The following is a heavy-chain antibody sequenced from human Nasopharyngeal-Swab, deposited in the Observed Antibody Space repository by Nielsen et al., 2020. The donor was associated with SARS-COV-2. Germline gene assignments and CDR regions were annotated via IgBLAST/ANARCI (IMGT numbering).Heavy chain of an antibody. CDR3: ARDGPSGYCTNGVCYSYYMDV. D-gene: IGHD2-8*01. CDR1: GFTFSSYG. CDR2: IWYKGSNK. V-gene: IGHV3-33*01. J-gene: IGHJ6*03. Sequence: GESLKISCAASGFTFSSYGMHWVRQAPGKGLEWVAVIWYKGSNKYYADSVKGRFTISRDNPKNTLYLQMNSLRAEDTAVYYCARDGPSGYCTNGVCYSYYMDVWGKGTTVTVSS.